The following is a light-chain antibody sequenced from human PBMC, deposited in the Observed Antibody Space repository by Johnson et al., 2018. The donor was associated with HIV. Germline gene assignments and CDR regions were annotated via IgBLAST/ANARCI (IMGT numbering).Light chain of an antibody. CDR2: DNN. CDR3: GTWDSSLSAVV. Sequence: HSVLTQPPSVSAAPGQKVTISCSGSSSNIGNNYVSWYQQLPGTAPKLLIYDNNKLPSGIPDRFSGSKSGTSATLGITGLQTGDEADYYCGTWDSSLSAVVFGTGTKVTVL. V-gene: IGLV1-51*01. CDR1: SSNIGNNY. J-gene: IGLJ1*01.